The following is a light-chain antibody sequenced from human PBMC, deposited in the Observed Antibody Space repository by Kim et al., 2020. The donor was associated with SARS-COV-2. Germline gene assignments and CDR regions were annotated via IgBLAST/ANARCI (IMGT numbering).Light chain of an antibody. Sequence: AIRMTQSPSSLSASTGDRVTITCRASQGISSYLAWYQQKPGKAPKLLIYAASTLQSGVPSRFSGSGSGTDFTLTISRLQPEDIATYYCQQYYSFPPTFGAGTRLEIK. CDR1: QGISSY. CDR2: AAS. J-gene: IGKJ5*01. CDR3: QQYYSFPPT. V-gene: IGKV1-8*01.